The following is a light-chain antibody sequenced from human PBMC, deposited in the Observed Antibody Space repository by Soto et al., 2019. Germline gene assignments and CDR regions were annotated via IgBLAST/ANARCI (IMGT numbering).Light chain of an antibody. CDR1: EDIDTS. V-gene: IGKV1-5*01. CDR2: GAS. J-gene: IGKJ1*01. Sequence: DIQMTQSPSTLSVSLGDRITITCRASEDIDTSLAWFQQRPGKAPKVLIAGASGLMNGVPSTFSGSGSGTEFALTNSSVQPDDFATYFCQHYDTFSWTFGQGTKVDIK. CDR3: QHYDTFSWT.